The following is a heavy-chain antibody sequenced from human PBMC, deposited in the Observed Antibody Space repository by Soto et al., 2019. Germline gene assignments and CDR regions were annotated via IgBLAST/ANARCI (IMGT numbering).Heavy chain of an antibody. Sequence: ASVKVSCKASGYTFTSYYMHCVRQAPGQGLEWMGIINPSGGSTSYGQKFQGRVTMTRDTSTSTVYMELSSLRSEDTAVYYCARVPYCSGGSCPNWFDPWGQGTLVTVSS. CDR1: GYTFTSYY. J-gene: IGHJ5*02. D-gene: IGHD2-15*01. CDR3: ARVPYCSGGSCPNWFDP. CDR2: INPSGGST. V-gene: IGHV1-46*01.